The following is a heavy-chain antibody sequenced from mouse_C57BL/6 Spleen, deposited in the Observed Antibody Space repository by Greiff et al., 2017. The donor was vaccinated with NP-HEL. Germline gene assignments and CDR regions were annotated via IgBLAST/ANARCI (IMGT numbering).Heavy chain of an antibody. CDR3: ARRDYGNLYYYAMDY. D-gene: IGHD2-1*01. CDR1: GYTFTSYW. J-gene: IGHJ4*01. Sequence: QVQLKQPGAELVKPGASVKMSCKASGYTFTSYWITWVKQRPGQGLAWIGDIYPGSGSTNYNEKFKSKATLPVDTSSSTAYMQLSSLTSEDSAVYYCARRDYGNLYYYAMDYWGQGTSVTVSS. V-gene: IGHV1-55*01. CDR2: IYPGSGST.